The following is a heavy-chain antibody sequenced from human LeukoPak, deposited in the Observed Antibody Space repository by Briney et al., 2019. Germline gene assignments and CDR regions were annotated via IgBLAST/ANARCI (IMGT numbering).Heavy chain of an antibody. J-gene: IGHJ4*02. V-gene: IGHV1-69*04. D-gene: IGHD3-22*01. Sequence: SVKVSCKASGGTFSSYAISWVRQAPVQGREWMGRIIPILGIANYAQKFQGRVTITADKSTSTAYMELSSLRSEDTAVYYCARDSYYYDSSGYYRFDYWGQGTLVTVSS. CDR1: GGTFSSYA. CDR2: IIPILGIA. CDR3: ARDSYYYDSSGYYRFDY.